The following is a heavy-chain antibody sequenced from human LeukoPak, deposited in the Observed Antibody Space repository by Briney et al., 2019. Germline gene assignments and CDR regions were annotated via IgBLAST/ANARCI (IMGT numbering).Heavy chain of an antibody. V-gene: IGHV3-11*04. CDR2: ISHSGTTI. D-gene: IGHD1-26*01. CDR1: GFTFNDYY. CDR3: ARDRRRSGSYLFYYYYYYMDV. J-gene: IGHJ6*03. Sequence: PGGSLRLSCAASGFTFNDYYMSWVRQAPGKGLEWVSYISHSGTTIYYADSVKGRFTISRDNAKNSLYLQMNSLRAEDTAVYYCARDRRRSGSYLFYYYYYYMDVWGKGTTVTVSS.